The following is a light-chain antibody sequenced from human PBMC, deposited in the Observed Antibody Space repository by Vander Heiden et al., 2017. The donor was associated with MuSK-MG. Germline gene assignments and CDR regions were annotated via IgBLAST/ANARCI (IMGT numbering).Light chain of an antibody. CDR2: YNT. CDR3: ASGDDSLNGNVV. V-gene: IGLV1-44*01. Sequence: QSVLTHPPSASGTPGQRVTISCSGSTSNIGSHTVSWYQQLPGSAPKLLIFYNTQRASGVPDRFSGSKSGTSASLAITGLQSEDEADYFCASGDDSLNGNVVFGGGTKVTVL. J-gene: IGLJ2*01. CDR1: TSNIGSHT.